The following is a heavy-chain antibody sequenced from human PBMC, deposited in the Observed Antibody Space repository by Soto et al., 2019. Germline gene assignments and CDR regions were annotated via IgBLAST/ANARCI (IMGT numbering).Heavy chain of an antibody. Sequence: GGSLRLSCAASGFTFSSYGMHWVRQAPVKGLEWVAVIWYDGSNKYYADSVKGRFTISRDNSKNTLYLQMNSLRAEDTAVYYCARAPGSGSYYDWFDPWGQGTLVTVSS. CDR3: ARAPGSGSYYDWFDP. V-gene: IGHV3-33*01. J-gene: IGHJ5*02. CDR1: GFTFSSYG. D-gene: IGHD1-26*01. CDR2: IWYDGSNK.